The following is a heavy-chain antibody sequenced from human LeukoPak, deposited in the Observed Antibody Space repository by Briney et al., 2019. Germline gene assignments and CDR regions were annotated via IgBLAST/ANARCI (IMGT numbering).Heavy chain of an antibody. Sequence: PSETLSLTCAVYGGSFSAYYWSWIRQPPGEGLEWIGEINYGGSTNYSPSLKSRVTISVDTSTNQFSLKLSSVTAADTAVYYCARSSLTSLLASGSHLITECFDYWGQGTLVTVSS. CDR2: INYGGST. D-gene: IGHD2-21*02. V-gene: IGHV4-34*01. CDR3: ARSSLTSLLASGSHLITECFDY. CDR1: GGSFSAYY. J-gene: IGHJ4*02.